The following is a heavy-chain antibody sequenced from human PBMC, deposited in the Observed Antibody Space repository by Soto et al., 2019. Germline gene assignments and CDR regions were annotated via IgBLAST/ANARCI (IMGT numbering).Heavy chain of an antibody. CDR3: AKDFRYSGIPGWFDL. V-gene: IGHV3-23*01. CDR1: GFTFSSYA. D-gene: IGHD1-26*01. Sequence: GGSLRLSCAASGFTFSSYAMTWVRQAPGKGLEWVSGISGTGGSTYYTDSVKGRFTISRDNSNNTLYMQMNSLRAEDTAVYYCAKDFRYSGIPGWFDLWGQGTLVTVSS. J-gene: IGHJ5*02. CDR2: ISGTGGST.